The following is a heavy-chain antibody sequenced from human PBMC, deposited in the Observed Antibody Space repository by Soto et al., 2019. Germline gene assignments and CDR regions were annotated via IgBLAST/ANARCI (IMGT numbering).Heavy chain of an antibody. D-gene: IGHD3-10*01. V-gene: IGHV1-69*02. CDR2: IIPILSMS. CDR1: GGTFSSYT. Sequence: QVQLVQSGAEVKNPGSSVRVSCKASGGTFSSYTLNWVRQAPGQGLEWMGRIIPILSMSTYAQKFQGRVSISAAKSTTTAYMTLSSLRSDDTAIYYCARSYGSGSRPFDYWGQGTLVTVSS. J-gene: IGHJ4*02. CDR3: ARSYGSGSRPFDY.